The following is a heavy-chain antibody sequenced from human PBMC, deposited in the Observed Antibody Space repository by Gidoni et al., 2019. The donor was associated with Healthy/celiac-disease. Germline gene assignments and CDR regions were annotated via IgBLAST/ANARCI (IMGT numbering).Heavy chain of an antibody. Sequence: QVQLVESGGGLVQTGGSLRLSCAASRFTFSDYYMNWIRQAPGKGLEWVSYISSSGSTIYYADAGKGRFTITRDNAKNSLYLQMNSLRAEDTAVYYCARANSYGFKDGMDVWGQGTTVTVSS. CDR1: RFTFSDYY. J-gene: IGHJ6*02. D-gene: IGHD5-18*01. CDR3: ARANSYGFKDGMDV. CDR2: ISSSGSTI. V-gene: IGHV3-11*01.